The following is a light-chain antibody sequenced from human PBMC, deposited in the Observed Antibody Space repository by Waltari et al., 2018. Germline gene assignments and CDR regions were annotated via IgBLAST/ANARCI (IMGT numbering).Light chain of an antibody. Sequence: QSVLTQPPSVSGAPGQRVTISCTGSSSNIGAGYDVQWYQQLPGTAPKPLIYHNNNRPPVVPYRFWGSKSGTAACLAITGLQAEDEADYYGQSYDGSLSGAVFGGGTQLTVL. CDR2: HNN. CDR3: QSYDGSLSGAV. V-gene: IGLV1-40*01. J-gene: IGLJ7*01. CDR1: SSNIGAGYD.